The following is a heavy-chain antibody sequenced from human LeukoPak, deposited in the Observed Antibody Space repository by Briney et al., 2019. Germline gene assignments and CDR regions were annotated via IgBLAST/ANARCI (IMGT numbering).Heavy chain of an antibody. J-gene: IGHJ6*03. CDR3: ARDSSEIQLWHYYYYYYMDV. CDR2: ISSSSSTI. V-gene: IGHV3-48*01. CDR1: GFTFSSYW. D-gene: IGHD5-18*01. Sequence: GGSLRLSCAASGFTFSSYWMSWVRQAPGKGLEWVSYISSSSSTIYYADSVKGRFTISRDNAKNSLYLQMNSLRAEDTAVYYCARDSSEIQLWHYYYYYYMDVWGKGTTVTVSS.